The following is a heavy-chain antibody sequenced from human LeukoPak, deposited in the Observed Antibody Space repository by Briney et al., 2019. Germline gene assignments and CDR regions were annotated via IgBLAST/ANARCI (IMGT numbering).Heavy chain of an antibody. Sequence: AASVKVSCKASGYTFTGYYMHWERQAPGQGLEWMGWINPNSGGTNYAQKFQGRVTMTRDTSISTAYMELSRLRSDDTAVYYCARADCSSTSCYGGRNWFDPWGQGTLVTVSS. V-gene: IGHV1-2*02. D-gene: IGHD2-2*01. CDR3: ARADCSSTSCYGGRNWFDP. J-gene: IGHJ5*02. CDR2: INPNSGGT. CDR1: GYTFTGYY.